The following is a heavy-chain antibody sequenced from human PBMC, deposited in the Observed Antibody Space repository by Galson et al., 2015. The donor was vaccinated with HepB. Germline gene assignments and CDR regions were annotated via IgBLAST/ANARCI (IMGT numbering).Heavy chain of an antibody. D-gene: IGHD6-19*01. CDR1: GFTFGDCA. CDR3: TRGSSGWYDAFDY. J-gene: IGHJ4*02. Sequence: SLRLSCAASGFTFGDCAMSWFRQAPGKGLEWVGFIRSKAYGGTTEYAASVKGRFTISRDDSKSIAYLQMNSLKTEDTAVYYCTRGSSGWYDAFDYWGQGTLVTVSS. V-gene: IGHV3-49*03. CDR2: IRSKAYGGTT.